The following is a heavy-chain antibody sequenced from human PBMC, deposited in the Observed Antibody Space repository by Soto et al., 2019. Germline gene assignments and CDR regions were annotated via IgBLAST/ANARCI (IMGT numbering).Heavy chain of an antibody. V-gene: IGHV1-18*01. CDR2: ISGYNGNT. CDR1: GYTFISYG. Sequence: QVPLVQSGAEVKQPGAAVKVSCKGSGYTFISYGVNWVRQAPGQGLEWVGWISGYNGNTKYAQKFQGRVTMTTDTSSSTAYMELRSLGVDDTAVYYCARDMDGSSWYRVGFWGQGTLVTVSS. D-gene: IGHD6-13*01. J-gene: IGHJ4*02. CDR3: ARDMDGSSWYRVGF.